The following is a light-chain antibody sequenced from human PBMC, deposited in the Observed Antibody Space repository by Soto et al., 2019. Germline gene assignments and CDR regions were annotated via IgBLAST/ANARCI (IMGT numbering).Light chain of an antibody. J-gene: IGKJ5*01. V-gene: IGKV3-11*01. CDR2: DAS. CDR3: HQRSNWPPEIT. Sequence: IVLTQSPATLSLSPGERSTLSCRASQSVSSYLAWYQQKPGQAPRLLIYDASNRATAIPARFSGSGSGSDFTLTVSSLEPEDFAVYYCHQRSNWPPEITFGQGTQLEIK. CDR1: QSVSSY.